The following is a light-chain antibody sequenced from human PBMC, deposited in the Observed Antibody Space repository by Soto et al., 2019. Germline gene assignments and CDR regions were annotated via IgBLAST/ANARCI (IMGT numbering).Light chain of an antibody. J-gene: IGLJ1*01. Sequence: QSALTQPASVSGSPGQSIAISCTGTSSDVGSYNYVSWYQQHPDKAPKLILYDVTNRPSGVSNRFSGSKSGNTASLTISGLQAEDEADYYCCSYAGSSTYVFGTGTKVTVL. CDR2: DVT. CDR3: CSYAGSSTYV. CDR1: SSDVGSYNY. V-gene: IGLV2-23*02.